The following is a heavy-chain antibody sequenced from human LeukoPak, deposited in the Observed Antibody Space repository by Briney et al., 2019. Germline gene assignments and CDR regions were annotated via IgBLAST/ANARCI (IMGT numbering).Heavy chain of an antibody. Sequence: SETLSLTCTVSGGSISSSNYYWGWIRQPPGKGLEWIGNMYYSGSTYYNPSLKSRVTISVDTSKNQFSLKLTSVTAADTAVYYCARRAGGWSGTYFDYWGQRTLVTVSS. CDR1: GGSISSSNYY. J-gene: IGHJ4*02. D-gene: IGHD3-10*01. CDR3: ARRAGGWSGTYFDY. V-gene: IGHV4-39*01. CDR2: MYYSGST.